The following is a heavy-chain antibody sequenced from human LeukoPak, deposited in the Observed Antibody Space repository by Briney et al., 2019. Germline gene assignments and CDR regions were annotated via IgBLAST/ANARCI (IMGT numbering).Heavy chain of an antibody. CDR1: GYSFTSYW. D-gene: IGHD3-22*01. V-gene: IGHV5-51*01. Sequence: GESLKISCKGSGYSFTSYWVGWVRQMPGKGLEWMGIIYPGDSDTRYSPSFQGQVTISADKSISTAYLQWSSLKASDTAMYYCARRDYYDSSGYLAFDIWGQGTMVTVSS. CDR2: IYPGDSDT. J-gene: IGHJ3*02. CDR3: ARRDYYDSSGYLAFDI.